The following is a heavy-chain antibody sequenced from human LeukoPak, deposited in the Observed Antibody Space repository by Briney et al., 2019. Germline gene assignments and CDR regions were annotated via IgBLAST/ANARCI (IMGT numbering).Heavy chain of an antibody. CDR2: INHSGST. Sequence: SETLSLTCAVYGGSFSGYYWSWIRQPPGKGLEWIGEINHSGSTNYNPSLKSRVTISVDTSKNQFSLKLSSVTAADTAVYYCARDRGPRGYSYGTFDYWGQGTLVTVSS. D-gene: IGHD5-18*01. CDR1: GGSFSGYY. J-gene: IGHJ4*02. V-gene: IGHV4-34*01. CDR3: ARDRGPRGYSYGTFDY.